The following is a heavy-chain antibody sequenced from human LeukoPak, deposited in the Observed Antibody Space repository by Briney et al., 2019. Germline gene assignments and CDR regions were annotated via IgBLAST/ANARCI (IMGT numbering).Heavy chain of an antibody. CDR3: ARDGGYYYMDV. CDR1: GFPFGYYN. CDR2: IRSRSTYI. J-gene: IGHJ6*03. Sequence: GGSLRLSCAASGFPFGYYNMNWVRQAPGKGLEWVSSIRSRSTYIYYADSVKGRFTVSRDDAKNSLYLQMNSLRADDTAVYYCARDGGYYYMDVWGKGTTVTVSS. D-gene: IGHD3-16*01. V-gene: IGHV3-21*01.